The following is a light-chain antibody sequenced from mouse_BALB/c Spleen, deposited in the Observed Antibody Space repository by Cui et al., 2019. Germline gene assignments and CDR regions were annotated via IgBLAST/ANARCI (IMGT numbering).Light chain of an antibody. V-gene: IGKV12-41*01. CDR3: QHFWSTPFT. J-gene: IGKJ4*01. CDR2: NAK. Sequence: DIQMTQSPASISASVGETVTMTCRASGNIQNYFAWYQQKQGKSPQLLVYNAKTLADGVPSRFSGSGSGTQYSLKINSLQPEDFGSYYCQHFWSTPFTFGSGTKLEIK. CDR1: GNIQNY.